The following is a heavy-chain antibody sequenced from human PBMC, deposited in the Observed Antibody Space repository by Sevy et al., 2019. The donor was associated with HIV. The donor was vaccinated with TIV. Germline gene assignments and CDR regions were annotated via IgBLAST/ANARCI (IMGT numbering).Heavy chain of an antibody. D-gene: IGHD3-16*01. CDR3: ARHESMIVPIDY. CDR1: GYTFTRFW. Sequence: GESLKISCKGSGYTFTRFWIGWLRQMPGKGLGWMGMIYPGDSDTRYSPSFQGQVTFSADKSISTAYLQWSSLKASVTAMYYCARHESMIVPIDYWGQGTLVTVSS. CDR2: IYPGDSDT. J-gene: IGHJ4*02. V-gene: IGHV5-51*01.